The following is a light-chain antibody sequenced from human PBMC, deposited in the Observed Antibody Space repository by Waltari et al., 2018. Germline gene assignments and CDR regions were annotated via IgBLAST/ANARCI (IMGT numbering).Light chain of an antibody. CDR2: EVS. Sequence: QSALTQPPSASGSPGQSVTISCTGTSSDVGAHNYVSWYQQYPGKPPKLIIYEVSKRPSGVPDRFSGSKSGNTASLTVAGLQADDEADYYCSSHGGSKVFGGGTKLTVL. V-gene: IGLV2-8*01. J-gene: IGLJ2*01. CDR1: SSDVGAHNY. CDR3: SSHGGSKV.